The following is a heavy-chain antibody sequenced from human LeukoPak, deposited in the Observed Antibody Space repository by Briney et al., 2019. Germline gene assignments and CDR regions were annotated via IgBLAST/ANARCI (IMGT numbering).Heavy chain of an antibody. Sequence: GGSLRLSCAASGFTFSSYGMHWVRQVPGKGLEWVAFIRYDGSNKYYADSVKGRFTISRDNSKNTLYLQMNSLRADDTAVYYCARDQAFDIWGQGTTVTVSS. CDR3: ARDQAFDI. V-gene: IGHV3-30*02. J-gene: IGHJ3*02. CDR1: GFTFSSYG. CDR2: IRYDGSNK.